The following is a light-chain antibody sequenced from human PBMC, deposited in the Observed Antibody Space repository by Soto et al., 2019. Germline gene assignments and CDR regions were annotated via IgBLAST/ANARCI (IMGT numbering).Light chain of an antibody. CDR3: QQYNSDPWT. J-gene: IGKJ1*01. CDR2: DAS. CDR1: QSISTW. Sequence: DIQMTQTPSTLSASVGDRVTITCRASQSISTWLAWYQQTPGKAPKLLIYDASTLESGVPSTFSGSGSGTELTLTISSLQPDDFATYYCQQYNSDPWTFGQGTKVDIK. V-gene: IGKV1-5*01.